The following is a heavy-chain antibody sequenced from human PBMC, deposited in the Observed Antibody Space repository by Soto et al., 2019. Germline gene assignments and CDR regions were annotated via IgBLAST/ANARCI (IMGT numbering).Heavy chain of an antibody. V-gene: IGHV1-46*01. J-gene: IGHJ6*02. CDR2: INPSGGST. CDR1: GYTFTSYY. D-gene: IGHD2-15*01. CDR3: ARDVVVAATHYYYGMDV. Sequence: RASVKVSCKASGYTFTSYYMHWVRQAPGQGLEWMGIINPSGGSTSYAQKFQGRVTMTRDTSTSTVYMELSSLRSEDTAVYYCARDVVVAATHYYYGMDVWGQGTTVTVSS.